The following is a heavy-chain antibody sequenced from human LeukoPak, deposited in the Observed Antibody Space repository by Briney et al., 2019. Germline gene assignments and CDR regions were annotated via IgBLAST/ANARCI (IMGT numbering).Heavy chain of an antibody. CDR2: ISAYNGNT. CDR3: ARDVYSIAAAGTFDY. D-gene: IGHD6-13*01. J-gene: IGHJ4*02. CDR1: GYTFTSYG. Sequence: ASVKVSCKASGYTFTSYGISWVRQAPGLGLEWMGWISAYNGNTNYAQKLQGRVTMTTDTSTSTAYMELRSLRSDDTAVYYCARDVYSIAAAGTFDYWGQGTLVTVSS. V-gene: IGHV1-18*01.